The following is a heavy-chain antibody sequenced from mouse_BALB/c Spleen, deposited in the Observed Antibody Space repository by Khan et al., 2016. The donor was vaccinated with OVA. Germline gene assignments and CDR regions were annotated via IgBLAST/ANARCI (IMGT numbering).Heavy chain of an antibody. J-gene: IGHJ1*01. CDR1: GFTVTNYE. V-gene: IGHV9-3-1*01. CDR2: INNYTGEP. D-gene: IGHD2-12*01. CDR3: AEKNCSYDQYVDV. Sequence: QIQLVQSGPELKKPGETVKISCKASGFTVTNYEMNWVKKAPGKGLKRMGWINNYTGEPTYADDFMGRFVFYLETSACTGYVPINNLKKEDTASYFCAEKNCSYDQYVDVWGAGTTLTVSS.